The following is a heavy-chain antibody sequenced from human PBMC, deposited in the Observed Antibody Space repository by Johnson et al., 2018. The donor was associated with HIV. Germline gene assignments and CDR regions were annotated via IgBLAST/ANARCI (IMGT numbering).Heavy chain of an antibody. CDR1: GFTFSSYW. Sequence: QVQLVESGGGLVQPGGSLRLSCAASGFTFSSYWMSWVRQAAGKGLEWVAVISYDGSNKYYADSVKGRFTISRDNSKNTLYLQMNSLRAEDTAVYYCARGGSSTSLDAFDIWGQGTMVTVSS. J-gene: IGHJ3*02. CDR2: ISYDGSNK. V-gene: IGHV3-30-3*01. D-gene: IGHD2-2*01. CDR3: ARGGSSTSLDAFDI.